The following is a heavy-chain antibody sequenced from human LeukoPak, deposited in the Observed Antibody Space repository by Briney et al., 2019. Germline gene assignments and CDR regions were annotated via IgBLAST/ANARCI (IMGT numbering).Heavy chain of an antibody. J-gene: IGHJ4*02. CDR2: ISSSGSTI. V-gene: IGHV3-48*03. CDR3: ARSLPAYSGSLY. D-gene: IGHD1-26*01. CDR1: GFTFSSYE. Sequence: GGSLRLSCAASGFTFSSYEMNWVRQAPGKGLEWVSYISSSGSTIYYADSVKGRFTISRHNAKNSLYLQMNSLRAEDTAVYYCARSLPAYSGSLYWGQGTLVTVSS.